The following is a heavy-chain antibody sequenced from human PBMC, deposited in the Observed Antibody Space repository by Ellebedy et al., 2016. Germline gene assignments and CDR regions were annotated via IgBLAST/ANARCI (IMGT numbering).Heavy chain of an antibody. V-gene: IGHV3-33*06. D-gene: IGHD3-22*01. CDR3: AKRTHSSGYHQPADY. CDR1: GFTFSSYG. J-gene: IGHJ4*02. CDR2: MWNDGSHS. Sequence: GESLKISXAASGFTFSSYGMHWVRQAPGKGLEWVAAMWNDGSHSHYGDSVKGRFTISRDNSKNTLYLQMNSLRAEDTAVYYCAKRTHSSGYHQPADYWGQGTLVAVSS.